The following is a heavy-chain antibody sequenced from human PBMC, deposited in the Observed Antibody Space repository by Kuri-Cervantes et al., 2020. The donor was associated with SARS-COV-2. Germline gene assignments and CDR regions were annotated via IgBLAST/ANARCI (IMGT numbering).Heavy chain of an antibody. CDR2: IKQDGSEK. J-gene: IGHJ4*02. CDR3: ASQIGIFWN. Sequence: GGSLSLSCAASGFTFSSYWMSWVRQAPEKGLEWVANIKQDGSEKYYVDSVKGRFTISRDNAKNSLYLQMNSLRAEDTAVYYCASQIGIFWNWGQGTLVTVSS. V-gene: IGHV3-7*01. CDR1: GFTFSSYW. D-gene: IGHD3-3*01.